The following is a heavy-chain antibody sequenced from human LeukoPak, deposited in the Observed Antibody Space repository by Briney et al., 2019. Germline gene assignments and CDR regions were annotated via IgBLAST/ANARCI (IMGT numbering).Heavy chain of an antibody. CDR1: GFIFSNYA. D-gene: IGHD3-9*01. CDR2: ISLDESNK. Sequence: PGGSLRLSCTASGFIFSNYAMHWVRQAPGKGLEWVAVISLDESNKYYADSVKGRFTISRDNSKNTVFLQMNSLRDEDTAVYYCARGGLFPSDWLLPPLGYWGQGTLVTVSS. V-gene: IGHV3-30-3*01. CDR3: ARGGLFPSDWLLPPLGY. J-gene: IGHJ4*02.